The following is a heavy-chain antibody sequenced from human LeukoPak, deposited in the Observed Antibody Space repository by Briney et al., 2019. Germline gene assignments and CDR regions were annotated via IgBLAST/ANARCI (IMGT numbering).Heavy chain of an antibody. CDR1: GGSISSGSYY. D-gene: IGHD2-8*01. J-gene: IGHJ6*03. V-gene: IGHV4-61*02. CDR2: IYASGST. Sequence: SETLSLTCTVSGGSISSGSYYWSWIRQPAGKGLEWIGRIYASGSTNYNPSLKSRVTISVDTSKNQFSLKLSSVTAADTAVYYCAREGFGTNGVYYYYYYMDVWGKGTTVTVSS. CDR3: AREGFGTNGVYYYYYYMDV.